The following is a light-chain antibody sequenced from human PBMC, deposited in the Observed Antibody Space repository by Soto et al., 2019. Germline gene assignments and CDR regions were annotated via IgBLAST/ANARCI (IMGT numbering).Light chain of an antibody. CDR1: QSVRSNY. CDR2: GAS. Sequence: EIVLTQSPGTLSLSPGERATLSCRASQSVRSNYLAWYQQKPGQAPRLLIYGASSRATGIPDRFSGSGSGTDFTLTISRLEPEDFAVYYCQQYNNWPPTWTFGQGTKVDIK. V-gene: IGKV3-20*01. CDR3: QQYNNWPPTWT. J-gene: IGKJ1*01.